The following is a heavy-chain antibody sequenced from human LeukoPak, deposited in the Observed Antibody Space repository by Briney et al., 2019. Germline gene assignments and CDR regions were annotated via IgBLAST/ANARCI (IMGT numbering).Heavy chain of an antibody. V-gene: IGHV4-30-4*01. J-gene: IGHJ4*02. Sequence: SQTLSLTCTVSGGSISSGDYYWSWIRQPPGTGLEGIGYIYYSGSTYYNPSLKSRVTISVDTSKNQSSLKLSSVSAADTAVYYCARVGTRDYVDYWGQGTLVTVSS. D-gene: IGHD3-10*01. CDR3: ARVGTRDYVDY. CDR1: GGSISSGDYY. CDR2: IYYSGST.